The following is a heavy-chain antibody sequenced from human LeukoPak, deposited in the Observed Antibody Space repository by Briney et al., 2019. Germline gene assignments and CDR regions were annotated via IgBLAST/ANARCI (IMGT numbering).Heavy chain of an antibody. CDR2: IRSKANSYAT. CDR3: TRHAGDLRVPFDWSSYGMDV. V-gene: IGHV3-73*01. Sequence: PGGSLRLSCAASGFTFSGSAMHWVRQASGKGLEWVGRIRSKANSYATAYAASVKGRFTISRDDSKNTAYLQMNSLKTEDTAVYYCTRHAGDLRVPFDWSSYGMDVWGQGTTVTVSS. J-gene: IGHJ6*02. D-gene: IGHD3-9*01. CDR1: GFTFSGSA.